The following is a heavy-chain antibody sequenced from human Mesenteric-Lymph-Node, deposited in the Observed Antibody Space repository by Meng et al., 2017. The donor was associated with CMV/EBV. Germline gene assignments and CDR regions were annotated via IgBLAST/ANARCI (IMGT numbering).Heavy chain of an antibody. CDR1: GFTFSSYG. CDR2: ISSSGTI. D-gene: IGHD4-17*01. V-gene: IGHV3-48*03. CDR3: ARDGDYGDYTYYYYYGMDV. Sequence: GGSLRLSCAASGFTFSSYGMNWVRQAPGKGLEWVSYISSSGTIYYADSVKGRFTISRDNAKNSLYLQMNSLRAEDSAVYYCARDGDYGDYTYYYYYGMDVWGQGTTVTVS. J-gene: IGHJ6*02.